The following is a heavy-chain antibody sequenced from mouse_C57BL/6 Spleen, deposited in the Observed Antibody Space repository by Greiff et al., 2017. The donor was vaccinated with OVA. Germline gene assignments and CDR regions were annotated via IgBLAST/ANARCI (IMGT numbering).Heavy chain of an antibody. Sequence: EVKLVESGGGLVQPGGSLKLSCAASGFTFSDYYMYWVRQTPEKRLEWVAYISNGGGSTYYPDTVKGRFTISRDNAKNTLYLQMSRLKSEDTAMYYCARTYGSSYYYAMDYWGQGTSVTVSS. CDR1: GFTFSDYY. D-gene: IGHD1-1*01. CDR2: ISNGGGST. V-gene: IGHV5-12*01. J-gene: IGHJ4*01. CDR3: ARTYGSSYYYAMDY.